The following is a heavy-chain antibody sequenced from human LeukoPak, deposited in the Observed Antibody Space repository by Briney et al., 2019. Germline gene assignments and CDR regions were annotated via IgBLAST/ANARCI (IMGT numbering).Heavy chain of an antibody. Sequence: ASVKVSCKASGYTFTGYYMQWVRQAPGQGLEWMGWINPNSGGTNYAQKLQGRVIMTTDTSTSTAYMELRSLRSDDTAVYYCARDGLTITADGHYYQYYLDVWGKGTTVTVSS. CDR2: INPNSGGT. D-gene: IGHD6-13*01. J-gene: IGHJ6*03. CDR1: GYTFTGYY. CDR3: ARDGLTITADGHYYQYYLDV. V-gene: IGHV1-2*02.